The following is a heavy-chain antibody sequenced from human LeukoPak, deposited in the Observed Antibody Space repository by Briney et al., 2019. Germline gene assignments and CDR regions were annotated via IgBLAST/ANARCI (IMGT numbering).Heavy chain of an antibody. V-gene: IGHV3-23*01. D-gene: IGHD2-2*01. J-gene: IGHJ4*02. CDR2: ISGSGGST. CDR1: GFTFSSYA. CDR3: AKGRGLGYCSSTSCERPTYYFDY. Sequence: GGSLRLSCAASGFTFSSYAMSWVRQAPGKLLEWVSAISGSGGSTYYADSVKGRFTISRDNSKNTLYLQMNSLRAEDTAVYYCAKGRGLGYCSSTSCERPTYYFDYWGQGTLVTVSS.